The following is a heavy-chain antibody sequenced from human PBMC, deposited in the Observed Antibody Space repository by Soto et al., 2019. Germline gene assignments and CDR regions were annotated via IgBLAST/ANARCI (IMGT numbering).Heavy chain of an antibody. CDR2: ISVSGGST. V-gene: IGHV3-23*01. CDR3: AKRYISGGYGTIAY. Sequence: GGSLRLSCVASGFSLANYPMNWVRQTPGKGLEWVSAISVSGGSTYYADSVTGRFTISRDNSKNTLYLQMNSLRAEDTAVYYCAKRYISGGYGTIAYWGQGTLVTVSS. CDR1: GFSLANYP. D-gene: IGHD6-19*01. J-gene: IGHJ4*02.